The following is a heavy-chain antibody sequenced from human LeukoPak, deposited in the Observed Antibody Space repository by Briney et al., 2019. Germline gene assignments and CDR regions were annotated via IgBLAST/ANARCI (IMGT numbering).Heavy chain of an antibody. CDR2: IYYSGST. CDR1: GGSFSNYY. D-gene: IGHD1-26*01. CDR3: ARVGGTNHYYYGMDV. Sequence: SETLTLTCTVSGGSFSNYYWSWIRHSPGKGLEWIGYIYYSGSTNYNPSLKSRVTISVDTSKNQFSLKLSSVTAADTAVYYCARVGGTNHYYYGMDVWGQGTTVTVSS. V-gene: IGHV4-59*01. J-gene: IGHJ6*02.